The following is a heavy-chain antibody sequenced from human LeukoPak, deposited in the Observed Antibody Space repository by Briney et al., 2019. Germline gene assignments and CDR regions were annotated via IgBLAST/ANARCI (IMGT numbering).Heavy chain of an antibody. D-gene: IGHD2-2*01. CDR1: GYTFTGYY. CDR2: INPNSGGT. Sequence: ASVKVSCKASGYTFTGYYMHWVRQAPGQGLEWMGWINPNSGGTNYAQKFQGMVTMTRDTSISTAYMELSRLRSDDTAVYYRGRRFVPGSICRVHPRGQGTLVT. V-gene: IGHV1-2*02. CDR3: GRRFVPGSICRVHP. J-gene: IGHJ5*02.